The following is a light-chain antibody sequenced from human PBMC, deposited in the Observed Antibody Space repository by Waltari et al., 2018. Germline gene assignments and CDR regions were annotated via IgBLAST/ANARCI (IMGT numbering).Light chain of an antibody. Sequence: QSVLTQPPSASGTPGQKVTISCNGSSSNIGSNYVYWYQQFPGTAPKILNFKNNPRPSGVPHRFSDSKSGTSASLAINCLRSEDEADYYCAAWDDSLSGLVLGGGTKVTVL. CDR1: SSNIGSNY. CDR2: KNN. V-gene: IGLV1-47*01. CDR3: AAWDDSLSGLV. J-gene: IGLJ3*02.